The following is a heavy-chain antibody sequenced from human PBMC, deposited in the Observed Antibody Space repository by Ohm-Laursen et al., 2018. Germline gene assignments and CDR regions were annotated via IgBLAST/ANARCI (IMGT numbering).Heavy chain of an antibody. D-gene: IGHD1-26*01. CDR2: VSWNSDTT. CDR1: GFTFPNYA. J-gene: IGHJ3*01. Sequence: SLRLSCTASGFTFPNYAIHWVRQAPGKGLEWVSGVSWNSDTTGYAVSVKGRFTITRDNAKNSVYLQMNSLRPENTALYYCAKARSPGSYFLPFDVWGQGAMVTVSS. CDR3: AKARSPGSYFLPFDV. V-gene: IGHV3-9*01.